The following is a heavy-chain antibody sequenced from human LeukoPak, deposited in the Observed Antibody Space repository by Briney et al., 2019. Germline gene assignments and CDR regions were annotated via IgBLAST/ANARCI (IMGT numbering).Heavy chain of an antibody. CDR3: AKTLSGSSWYGSDALDI. CDR2: ISGSGATT. CDR1: GFTFSNHA. Sequence: GGSLRLSCAASGFTFSNHAMNWVRQAPGKGLEWVSDISGSGATTTYADSVQGRFTTSRDNSKNTLYLQMNSLRAEDTAVYYCAKTLSGSSWYGSDALDIWGQGTMVTVSS. J-gene: IGHJ3*02. D-gene: IGHD6-13*01. V-gene: IGHV3-23*01.